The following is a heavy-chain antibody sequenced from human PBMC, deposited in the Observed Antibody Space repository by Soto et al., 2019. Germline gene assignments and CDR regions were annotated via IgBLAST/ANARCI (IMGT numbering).Heavy chain of an antibody. CDR2: ISSNSAYI. CDR3: TRDASRDSSARGWFDP. J-gene: IGHJ5*02. V-gene: IGHV3-21*01. CDR1: GFTFRSFT. Sequence: GGSLRLSCAASGFTFRSFTMNWVRQAPGKGLEWVSTISSNSAYICYTDALRGRFTISRDNAKNSLHLQMNSLRAEDTAVYYCTRDASRDSSARGWFDPWGPGTLVTSPQ. D-gene: IGHD6-13*01.